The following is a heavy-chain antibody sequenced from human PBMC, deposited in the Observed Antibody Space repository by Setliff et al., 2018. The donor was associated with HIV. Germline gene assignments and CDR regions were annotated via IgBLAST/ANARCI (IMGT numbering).Heavy chain of an antibody. CDR3: ARDRSSGWSSDWLDT. V-gene: IGHV4-4*07. CDR2: IYTSGST. D-gene: IGHD6-19*01. Sequence: SETLSLTCTVSDGSISSYYWSWIRQPAGEGLEWIGRIYTSGSTNYNPSSKSRLTMSLDPSKNQFSLKLRSVTAADTAVYFCARDRSSGWSSDWLDTWGQGILVTVSS. CDR1: DGSISSYY. J-gene: IGHJ5*02.